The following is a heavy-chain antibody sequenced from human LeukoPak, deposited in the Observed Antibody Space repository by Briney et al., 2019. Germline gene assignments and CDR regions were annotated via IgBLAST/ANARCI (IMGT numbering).Heavy chain of an antibody. CDR1: GFILNTYT. D-gene: IGHD4-17*01. Sequence: GGSLRLSCAASGFILNTYTMHWVRQAPGKGLESVADISADGGSTYYANSVKGRFAISRDSSRNTLYLQMGSLRAEDMSVYYCAREITGTFDYWGQGTLVTVSS. J-gene: IGHJ4*02. V-gene: IGHV3-64*01. CDR3: AREITGTFDY. CDR2: ISADGGST.